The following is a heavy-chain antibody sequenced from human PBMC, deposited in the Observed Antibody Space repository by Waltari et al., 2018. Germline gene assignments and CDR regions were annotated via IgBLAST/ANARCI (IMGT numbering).Heavy chain of an antibody. D-gene: IGHD5-12*01. V-gene: IGHV4-39*01. CDR3: ATYIGASLGTAAFDV. J-gene: IGHJ3*01. Sequence: QLQLQESGPGLVKPSETLSLTCSVSGVSITSDRHYWGWIRQPPGQGLEWIATLSYSGATYSSPSLKSRVTISRDTSKNQVSLQLGSVTAADTAVYYCATYIGASLGTAAFDVWGQGTMVTGSS. CDR1: GVSITSDRHY. CDR2: LSYSGAT.